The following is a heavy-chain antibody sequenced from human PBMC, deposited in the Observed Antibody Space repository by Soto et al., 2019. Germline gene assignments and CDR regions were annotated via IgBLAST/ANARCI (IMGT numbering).Heavy chain of an antibody. D-gene: IGHD1-26*01. CDR2: MIGDGTSW. V-gene: IGHV3-23*01. Sequence: EVQRLESGGGLAQAGGSLRLSCAASGCNFRIYAMNWVRQAPGKGMEWVSVMIGDGTSWDYADSVRGRFTISRDNSKNTRYLQMNSLRAEDTAVYYCAKDRRTDGRYDVDYWGQGTLVTVSS. CDR1: GCNFRIYA. CDR3: AKDRRTDGRYDVDY. J-gene: IGHJ4*02.